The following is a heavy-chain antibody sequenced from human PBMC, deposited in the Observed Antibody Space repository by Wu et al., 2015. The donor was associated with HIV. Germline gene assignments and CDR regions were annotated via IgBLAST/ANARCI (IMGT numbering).Heavy chain of an antibody. Sequence: VQLVQSGAEVKKPGSSVKVSCKASGGTFSSYAISWVRQAPGQGLEWMGGIIPIFGTANYAQKFQGRVTITTDESTSTAYMEMSSLRSEDTAVYYCASSIVVVPAAMPGYFDYWGQGTLVTVSS. V-gene: IGHV1-69*05. CDR1: GGTFSSYA. CDR2: IIPIFGTA. D-gene: IGHD2-2*01. CDR3: ASSIVVVPAAMPGYFDY. J-gene: IGHJ4*02.